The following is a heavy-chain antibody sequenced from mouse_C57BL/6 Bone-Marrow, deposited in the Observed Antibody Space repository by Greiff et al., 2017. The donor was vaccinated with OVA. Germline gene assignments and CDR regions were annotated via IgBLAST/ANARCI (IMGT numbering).Heavy chain of an antibody. CDR1: GYTFTSYW. CDR3: ARSGAYRPRDWFAY. V-gene: IGHV1-50*01. D-gene: IGHD2-14*01. Sequence: QVQLQQPGAELVKPGASVKLSCKASGYTFTSYWMQWVKQRPGQGLEWIGEIDPSDSYTNYNQKFKGKATLTVDTSSSTAYMQLSSLTSEDSAVYYCARSGAYRPRDWFAYWGQGTLVTVSA. CDR2: IDPSDSYT. J-gene: IGHJ3*01.